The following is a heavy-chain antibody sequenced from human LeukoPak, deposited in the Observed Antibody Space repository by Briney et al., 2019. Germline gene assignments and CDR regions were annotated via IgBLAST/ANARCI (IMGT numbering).Heavy chain of an antibody. Sequence: PSETLSLTCTVSGGSITSGEHYCSWIRQPPGKGLEWIGYVAYTGSTNYNPSLSSRVTMSVDTSKNQFSLKLSSVTAADTAVYYCARDQGSIGHWFDPWGQGTLVTVSS. CDR3: ARDQGSIGHWFDP. D-gene: IGHD2-2*01. CDR1: GGSITSGEHY. J-gene: IGHJ5*02. CDR2: VAYTGST. V-gene: IGHV4-30-4*01.